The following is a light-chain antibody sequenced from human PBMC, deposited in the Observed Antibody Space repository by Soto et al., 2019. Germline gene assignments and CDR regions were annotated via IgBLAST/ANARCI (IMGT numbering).Light chain of an antibody. CDR1: QSISSY. CDR3: QQSYGTHLT. J-gene: IGKJ4*01. V-gene: IGKV1-39*01. CDR2: AAS. Sequence: DIQMTQSPSSLSASVGDRVTITCRASQSISSYLNWYKQKPGKATKLLTYAASSLQGGVPSRLSGSGSGTDFTLTISSLQREDIATYYCQQSYGTHLTFGGGTKVEIK.